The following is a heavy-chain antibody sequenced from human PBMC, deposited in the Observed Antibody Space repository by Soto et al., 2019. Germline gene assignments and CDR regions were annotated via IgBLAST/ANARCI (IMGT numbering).Heavy chain of an antibody. V-gene: IGHV4-30-2*01. CDR3: ARRAKTTVADY. Sequence: SETLSLTCAVSGGSISSGGYSWSWIRQPPGKGLECIGYIYHSGSTYYNPSLKSRVTISVDRSKNQFSLKLSSVTAADTAVYYCARRAKTTVADYWGQGTLVTVSS. CDR1: GGSISSGGYS. CDR2: IYHSGST. J-gene: IGHJ4*02. D-gene: IGHD4-17*01.